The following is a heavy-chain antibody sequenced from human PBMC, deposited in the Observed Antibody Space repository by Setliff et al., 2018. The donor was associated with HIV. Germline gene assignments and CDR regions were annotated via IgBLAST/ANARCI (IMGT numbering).Heavy chain of an antibody. CDR2: VIPGLGAA. CDR1: GGIFSSYR. CDR3: ARDAGYSGTSWNY. J-gene: IGHJ4*02. D-gene: IGHD5-12*01. V-gene: IGHV1-69*13. Sequence: ASVKVSCKASGGIFSSYRISWVRQAPGQGLEYMGGVIPGLGAAYYAQRFQGRVTITADESTSTVYLDLSSLRSEDTAMYYCARDAGYSGTSWNYWGQGTLVTVSS.